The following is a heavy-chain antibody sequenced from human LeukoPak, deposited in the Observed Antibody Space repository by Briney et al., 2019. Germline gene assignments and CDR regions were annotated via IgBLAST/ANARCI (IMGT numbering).Heavy chain of an antibody. Sequence: GGSLRLSCAASGFTFSNSAMSWVRQAPGKGPEWVGRIKSSAEGGATDYAAPVKGRFTVSRDDSKDILYLHMKSLKTEDTAVYYCSLRYCSGTSCPGYWGQGTLVTVSS. V-gene: IGHV3-15*01. CDR3: SLRYCSGTSCPGY. CDR2: IKSSAEGGAT. D-gene: IGHD2-8*02. CDR1: GFTFSNSA. J-gene: IGHJ4*02.